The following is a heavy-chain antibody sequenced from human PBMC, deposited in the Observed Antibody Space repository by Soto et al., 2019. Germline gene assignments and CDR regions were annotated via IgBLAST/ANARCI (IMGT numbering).Heavy chain of an antibody. Sequence: GGSLRLSCAASGFTFDDYTMHWVRQAPGKGLEWVSLISWDGGSTYYADSVKGRFTISRDNSKNSLYLQMNSLRTEDAALYYCAKDRRASGLRCLEWHGPFDAFDIWGQGTMVTVSS. CDR2: ISWDGGST. V-gene: IGHV3-43*01. D-gene: IGHD3-3*01. J-gene: IGHJ3*02. CDR1: GFTFDDYT. CDR3: AKDRRASGLRCLEWHGPFDAFDI.